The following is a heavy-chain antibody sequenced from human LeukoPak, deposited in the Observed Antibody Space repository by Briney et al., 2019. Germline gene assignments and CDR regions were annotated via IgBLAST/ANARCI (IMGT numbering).Heavy chain of an antibody. CDR1: GGTFSSYT. J-gene: IGHJ4*02. V-gene: IGHV1-69*04. D-gene: IGHD3-16*01. CDR3: ERDLGYFDY. CDR2: IIPILGIA. Sequence: SMKVSCKASGGTFSSYTISWVRQAPGQGLEWMGRIIPILGIANYAQKFQGRVTITADKSKSTAYRELSSLRSEDTAVYYCERDLGYFDYWGQGNLVTVSS.